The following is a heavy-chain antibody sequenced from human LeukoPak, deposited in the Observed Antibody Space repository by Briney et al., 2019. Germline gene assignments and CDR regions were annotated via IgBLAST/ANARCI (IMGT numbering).Heavy chain of an antibody. V-gene: IGHV3-23*01. CDR2: ISGSAVGT. J-gene: IGHJ2*01. D-gene: IGHD3-16*01. CDR1: GFAFNLYG. Sequence: PGESLRLSCAASGFAFNLYGMAWVRQAPGKGLEWVSGISGSAVGTYYADSVKGRFTISRDNPKNVLLLQMNNLRVEDTAVYFCAKLGTYWYFDVWGRGTLVTVSS. CDR3: AKLGTYWYFDV.